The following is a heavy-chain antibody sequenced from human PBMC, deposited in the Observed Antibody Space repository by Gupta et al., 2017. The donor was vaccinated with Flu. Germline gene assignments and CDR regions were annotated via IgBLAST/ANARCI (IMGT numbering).Heavy chain of an antibody. V-gene: IGHV4-59*08. Sequence: PPGKGLEWIGYIYYAGSPNYNPSYTVSTNYNPSLKGRVTISIDTSKNQFSLKLSSVTAADTAVYYFARLPYSSSAFDIWGQGTMVTVSA. J-gene: IGHJ3*02. CDR2: IYYAGSPNYNPSYTVST. D-gene: IGHD6-6*01. CDR3: ARLPYSSSAFDI.